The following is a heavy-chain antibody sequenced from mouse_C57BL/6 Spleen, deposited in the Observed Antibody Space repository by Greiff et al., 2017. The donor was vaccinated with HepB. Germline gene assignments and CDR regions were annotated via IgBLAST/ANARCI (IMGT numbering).Heavy chain of an antibody. D-gene: IGHD1-1*01. CDR3: ALYEFLDY. CDR2: IDPSDSYT. V-gene: IGHV1-50*01. J-gene: IGHJ2*01. CDR1: GYTFTSYW. Sequence: VQLQESGAELVKPGASVKLSCKASGYTFTSYWMQWVKQRPGQGLEWIGEIDPSDSYTNYNQKFKGKATLTVDTSSSTAYMQLSSLTSEDSAVYYCALYEFLDYWGQGTTLTVSS.